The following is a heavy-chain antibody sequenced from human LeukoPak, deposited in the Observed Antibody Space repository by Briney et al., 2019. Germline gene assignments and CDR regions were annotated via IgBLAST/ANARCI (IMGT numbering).Heavy chain of an antibody. J-gene: IGHJ4*02. D-gene: IGHD3-10*01. V-gene: IGHV1-69*06. CDR2: IIPIFGTA. CDR1: GGTFSSYA. CDR3: ARCLWTDRSGGLWSFDY. Sequence: GASVKVSCKASGGTFSSYAISWVRQAPGQGLEWMGGIIPIFGTANYAQKFQGRVTITADKSTSTAYMELSSLRSEDTAVYYCARCLWTDRSGGLWSFDYWGQGTLVTVSS.